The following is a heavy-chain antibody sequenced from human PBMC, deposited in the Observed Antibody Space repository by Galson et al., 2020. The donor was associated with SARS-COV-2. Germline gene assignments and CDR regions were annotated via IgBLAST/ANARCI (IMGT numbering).Heavy chain of an antibody. V-gene: IGHV3-30*04. D-gene: IGHD6-19*01. CDR2: ISYDGSNK. Sequence: GESLKISCAASGFTFSSYAMHWVRQAPGKGLEWVAVISYDGSNKYYADSVKGRFTISRDNSKNTLYLQMNSLRAEDTAVYYCASEIAVAGTGFGYWGQGTLVTVSS. CDR1: GFTFSSYA. CDR3: ASEIAVAGTGFGY. J-gene: IGHJ4*02.